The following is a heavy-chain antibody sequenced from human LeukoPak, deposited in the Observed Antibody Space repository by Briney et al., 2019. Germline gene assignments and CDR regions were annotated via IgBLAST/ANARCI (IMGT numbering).Heavy chain of an antibody. V-gene: IGHV4-30-2*01. CDR1: GGSTGGGDYSISSGGYY. CDR3: ARSLSRGLGAVADY. D-gene: IGHD3-10*01. J-gene: IGHJ4*02. CDR2: IHQRGST. Sequence: SETLSLTCSVSGGSTGGGDYSISSGGYYWSWVRQPPGKGLEWIGHIHQRGSTYYNPSLKGRVTISVDRPKNQVSLKLIAMTAADTAVYYCARSLSRGLGAVADYWGQGTLVTVSS.